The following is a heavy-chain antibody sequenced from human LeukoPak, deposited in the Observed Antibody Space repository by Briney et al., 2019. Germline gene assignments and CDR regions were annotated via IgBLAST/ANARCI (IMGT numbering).Heavy chain of an antibody. CDR1: GFTFSSYG. CDR3: AKGTLWSGYCAFDI. V-gene: IGHV3-30*18. Sequence: GRSLRLSCAASGFTFSSYGMHWVRQAPGKGLEWVAVISYDGSNKYYADSVKGRFTISRDNSKNTLYLQMNSLRAEDTAVYYCAKGTLWSGYCAFDIWGQGTMVTVSS. D-gene: IGHD3-3*01. J-gene: IGHJ3*02. CDR2: ISYDGSNK.